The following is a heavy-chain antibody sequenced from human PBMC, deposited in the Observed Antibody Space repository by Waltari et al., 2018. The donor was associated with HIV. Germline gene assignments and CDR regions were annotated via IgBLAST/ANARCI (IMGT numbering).Heavy chain of an antibody. Sequence: EVQLVESGGGLVQPGGSLRLPCAASGLTFSSYAMTWVRQAPGKGLEWIAGIGGRGDLTFYTDSVKGRFTISRDNSKNTLYLQMSSVRVEDTAVYYCAKDELSGTYYRYFDLWGRGTLVTVSS. D-gene: IGHD1-26*01. CDR2: IGGRGDLT. V-gene: IGHV3-23*04. CDR1: GLTFSSYA. CDR3: AKDELSGTYYRYFDL. J-gene: IGHJ2*01.